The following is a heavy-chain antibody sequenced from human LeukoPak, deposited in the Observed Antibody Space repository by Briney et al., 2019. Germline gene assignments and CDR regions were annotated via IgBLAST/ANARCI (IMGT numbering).Heavy chain of an antibody. CDR1: GYTFTDYY. D-gene: IGHD1-26*01. CDR2: INPNSGGT. J-gene: IGHJ4*02. V-gene: IGHV1-2*02. Sequence: ASVKVSCKASGYTFTDYYMHWVRQAPGQGLGWMGWINPNSGGTNYAQKFQGRVTMTRDTSISTAYMELSRLRSDDTAVYYCAREGPIVGATHLVDYWGQGTLATVSS. CDR3: AREGPIVGATHLVDY.